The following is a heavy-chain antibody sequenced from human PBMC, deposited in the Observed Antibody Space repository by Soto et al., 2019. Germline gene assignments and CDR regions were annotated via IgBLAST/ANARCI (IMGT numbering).Heavy chain of an antibody. J-gene: IGHJ5*02. Sequence: DVQLVESGGGLVQPGGSLRVSCAASGFTLGSHRIHWVRQPPGKGLEWVSRIDTDGGGTSYADSVKGRFNISTDRAKNTVYLQMNGLRAEDTAVYYCATVFDLWGQGTLVTVSS. CDR2: IDTDGGGT. CDR3: ATVFDL. CDR1: GFTLGSHR. V-gene: IGHV3-74*01.